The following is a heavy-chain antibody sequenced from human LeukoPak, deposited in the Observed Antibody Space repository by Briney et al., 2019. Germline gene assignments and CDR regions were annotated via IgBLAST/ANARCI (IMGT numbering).Heavy chain of an antibody. CDR1: GYTFTSYA. CDR2: ISTYNGNT. J-gene: IGHJ6*03. V-gene: IGHV1-18*01. Sequence: APVKVSCKASGYTFTSYAICWVRQAPGQGLECMGWISTYNGNTHYAHKLQGRVTLTTDTCTSTAYMELRSLRSDDTAVYYCARGFAQRVRFLEWFPRRSSGYYYMDVWGKGTTVTVSS. CDR3: ARGFAQRVRFLEWFPRRSSGYYYMDV. D-gene: IGHD3-3*01.